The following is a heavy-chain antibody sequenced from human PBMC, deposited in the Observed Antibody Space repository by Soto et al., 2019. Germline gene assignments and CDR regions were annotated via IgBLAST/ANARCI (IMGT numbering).Heavy chain of an antibody. CDR3: ATWHLQGHAYDI. CDR2: LYDVDGT. CDR1: GLTVSGKKY. J-gene: IGHJ3*02. V-gene: IGHV3-53*01. Sequence: DVQLVESGGGLIQPGGSLRLSCAAFGLTVSGKKYISWVRQAPGKGLEWVSALYDVDGTYYADPVKGRFTTSIDTSRTIVYLQMNSLRLYDTTVYFCATWHLQGHAYDIWGQGTTATVSS. D-gene: IGHD4-4*01.